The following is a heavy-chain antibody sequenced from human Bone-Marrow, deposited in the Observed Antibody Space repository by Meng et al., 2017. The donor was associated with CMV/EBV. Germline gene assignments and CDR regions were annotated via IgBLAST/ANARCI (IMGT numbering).Heavy chain of an antibody. V-gene: IGHV1-18*01. Sequence: ASVKVSCKASGYTFTSYGISWVRQAPGQGLEWMGWISAYNGNTNYAQKLQGRVTMTTDTSTSTAYMELRSLRSDDTAVYYCARDPGIAARRHHYFYGMDVWGKGTTVPVSS. CDR1: GYTFTSYG. CDR2: ISAYNGNT. D-gene: IGHD6-6*01. CDR3: ARDPGIAARRHHYFYGMDV. J-gene: IGHJ6*04.